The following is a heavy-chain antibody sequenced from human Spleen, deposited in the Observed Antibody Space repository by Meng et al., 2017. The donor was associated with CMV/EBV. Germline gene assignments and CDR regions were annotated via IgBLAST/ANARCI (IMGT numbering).Heavy chain of an antibody. CDR2: ISYDGSNK. Sequence: AASGFTFSSYAMHWVRQAPGKGLEWVAVISYDGSNKYYADSVKGRFTISRDNSKNTLYLQMNSLRAEDTAVYYCARNVGATDGVADYWGQGILVTVSS. V-gene: IGHV3-30*04. CDR3: ARNVGATDGVADY. D-gene: IGHD1-26*01. CDR1: GFTFSSYA. J-gene: IGHJ4*02.